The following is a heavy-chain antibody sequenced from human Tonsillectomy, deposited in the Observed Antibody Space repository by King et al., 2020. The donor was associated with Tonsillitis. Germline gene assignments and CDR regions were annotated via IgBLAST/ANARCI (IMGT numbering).Heavy chain of an antibody. Sequence: VQLVESGGGLVQPGGSLRLSCAGSGFTFSSYWMSWVRQAPGKGLEWVANIKQDGSEKYYVDSVKGRFTISRDNAKNSLYLQMNSLRAEDMAVYYCAREVEDGSGYDWYFDLWGRGTLVTVSS. D-gene: IGHD3-22*01. J-gene: IGHJ2*01. CDR3: AREVEDGSGYDWYFDL. CDR2: IKQDGSEK. V-gene: IGHV3-7*03. CDR1: GFTFSSYW.